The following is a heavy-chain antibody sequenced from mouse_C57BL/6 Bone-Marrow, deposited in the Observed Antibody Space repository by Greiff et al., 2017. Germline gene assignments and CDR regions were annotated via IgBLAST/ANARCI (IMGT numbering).Heavy chain of an antibody. Sequence: QVQLQQPGAELVRPGSSVKLSCKASGYTFTSYWMDLVKQRPGQGLEWIGNIYPSDSETHYNQKFKDKATLTVDKSSSTAYMQLSSLTSEDSAVYYCARFTTVPWFAYWGQGTLVTVSA. CDR2: IYPSDSET. CDR3: ARFTTVPWFAY. D-gene: IGHD1-1*01. CDR1: GYTFTSYW. V-gene: IGHV1-61*01. J-gene: IGHJ3*01.